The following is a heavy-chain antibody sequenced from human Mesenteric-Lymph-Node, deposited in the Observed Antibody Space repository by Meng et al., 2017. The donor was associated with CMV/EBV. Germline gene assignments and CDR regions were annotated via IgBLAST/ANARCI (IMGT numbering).Heavy chain of an antibody. J-gene: IGHJ6*02. CDR2: INPNSGGT. V-gene: IGHV1-2*02. D-gene: IGHD1-26*01. CDR1: GYTFTGYY. Sequence: ASVKVSCKASGYTFTGYYMHWVRQAPGQGLEWMGWINPNSGGTNYAQKFQGRVTMTRDTSISTAYMELSRLRSDDTAVYYCARDTPVRVGATFYYYYGMDVWGQGTTVTVSS. CDR3: ARDTPVRVGATFYYYYGMDV.